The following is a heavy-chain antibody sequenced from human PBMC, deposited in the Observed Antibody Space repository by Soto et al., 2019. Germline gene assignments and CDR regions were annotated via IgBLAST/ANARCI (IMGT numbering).Heavy chain of an antibody. D-gene: IGHD2-2*01. CDR1: GGTFTTYD. Sequence: QVQLVQSGAEVRKPGSSVKVSCKASGGTFTTYDISWVRQAPGQGLEWMGGIIPLFDASKYAQKFQGRVTITADKSTGTTYMQLNSLTSEDTAMYYCARDRSTSCYNGTFYLDSWGQGTLVTVSS. CDR2: IIPLFDAS. J-gene: IGHJ4*02. V-gene: IGHV1-69*06. CDR3: ARDRSTSCYNGTFYLDS.